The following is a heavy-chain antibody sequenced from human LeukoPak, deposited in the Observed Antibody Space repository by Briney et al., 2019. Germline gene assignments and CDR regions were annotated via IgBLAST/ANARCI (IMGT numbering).Heavy chain of an antibody. Sequence: SETLSLTCAVYGGSFSGYYWSWIRQPPGKGLEGIGEINHSGSTNYNPSLKSRVTISVDTSKNQFSLKLSSVTAADTAVYYCARSNGPPRTLYYYYYYGMDVWGQGTTVTVSS. CDR3: ARSNGPPRTLYYYYYYGMDV. V-gene: IGHV4-34*01. CDR1: GGSFSGYY. J-gene: IGHJ6*02. D-gene: IGHD4-11*01. CDR2: INHSGST.